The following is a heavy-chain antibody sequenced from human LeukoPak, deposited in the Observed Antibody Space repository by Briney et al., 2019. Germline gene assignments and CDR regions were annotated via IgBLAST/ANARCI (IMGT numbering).Heavy chain of an antibody. CDR3: AKDWSYSSSSAYYFDY. J-gene: IGHJ4*02. D-gene: IGHD6-6*01. CDR2: FSSGVYST. V-gene: IGHV3-23*01. Sequence: GGSLRLSCAASGFPFSSYPISWVRRAPGRGREWVSTFSSGVYSTYYADSVQGRFTISRDNSKNTLYLQMNSLRAEDTAVYYCAKDWSYSSSSAYYFDYWGQGTLVTVSS. CDR1: GFPFSSYP.